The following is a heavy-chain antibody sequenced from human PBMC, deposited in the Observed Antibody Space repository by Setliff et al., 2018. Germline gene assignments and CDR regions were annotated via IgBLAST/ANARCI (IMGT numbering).Heavy chain of an antibody. J-gene: IGHJ6*02. D-gene: IGHD6-13*01. Sequence: SETLSLTCAVSGYSISSGYYWGWIRQPPGKGLEWIGNIYHSGSTYYNPSLKSRVTISVDTSKNQFSLKLSSVTAADTAVYYCARSAGYSSSWYNYYYGMDVWGQGTTVTV. CDR3: ARSAGYSSSWYNYYYGMDV. CDR1: GYSISSGYY. V-gene: IGHV4-38-2*01. CDR2: IYHSGST.